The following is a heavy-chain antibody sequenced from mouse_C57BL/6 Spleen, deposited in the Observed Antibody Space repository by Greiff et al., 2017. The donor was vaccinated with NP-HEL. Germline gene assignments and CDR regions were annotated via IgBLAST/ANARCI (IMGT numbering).Heavy chain of an antibody. Sequence: VQLQQSGPELVKPGASVKISCKASGYSFTGYYMNWVKQSPEKSLEWIGEINPSTGGTTYNQKFKAKATLTVDKSSSTAYMQLKSLTSEDSAVYYCARRGPATDWYFDVWGTGTTVTVSS. V-gene: IGHV1-42*01. CDR3: ARRGPATDWYFDV. CDR1: GYSFTGYY. J-gene: IGHJ1*03. D-gene: IGHD3-1*01. CDR2: INPSTGGT.